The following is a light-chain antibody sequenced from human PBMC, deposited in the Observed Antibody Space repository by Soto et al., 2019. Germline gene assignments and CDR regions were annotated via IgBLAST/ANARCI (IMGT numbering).Light chain of an antibody. CDR2: EVS. CDR3: SSYAGSNTVV. J-gene: IGLJ2*01. Sequence: QYALAQPPSASGSPGQSVTISCTGTSSDVGGYKFVSWYQHHPGKAPKLMIYEVSKRPSGVPDRFSGSKAGNTASLTVSGLQAGDEADYYCSSYAGSNTVVFGGGTKLTVL. CDR1: SSDVGGYKF. V-gene: IGLV2-8*01.